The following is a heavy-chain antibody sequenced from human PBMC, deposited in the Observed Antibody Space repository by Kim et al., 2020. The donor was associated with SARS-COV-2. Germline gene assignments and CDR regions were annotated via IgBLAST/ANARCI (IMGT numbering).Heavy chain of an antibody. J-gene: IGHJ3*02. CDR1: GYTFTAYW. CDR3: ARRTQGLRDGAFDI. Sequence: GESLKISCQGSGYTFTAYWIGWVRQMPGKGLEWLAVIYPGDSDPRYSPSFQGQVTISADKSISTAYLQWHSVTASDTAVYYCARRTQGLRDGAFDIWGQGTLVTVSS. CDR2: IYPGDSDP. V-gene: IGHV5-51*01.